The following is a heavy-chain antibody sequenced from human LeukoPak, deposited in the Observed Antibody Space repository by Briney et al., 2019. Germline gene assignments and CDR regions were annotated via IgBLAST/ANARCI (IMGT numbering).Heavy chain of an antibody. CDR3: AKDGSRDGYLGDAFDI. D-gene: IGHD5-24*01. J-gene: IGHJ3*02. CDR2: ISGSGSAT. CDR1: GFTFSSYA. V-gene: IGHV3-23*01. Sequence: PGGSLRLSCAASGFTFSSYAMSWVRQAPGKGLEWVSAISGSGSATYYAGSVKGRFTISRDNSKNMLYLQMNSLRAEDTAVYYCAKDGSRDGYLGDAFDIWGQGTMVTVSS.